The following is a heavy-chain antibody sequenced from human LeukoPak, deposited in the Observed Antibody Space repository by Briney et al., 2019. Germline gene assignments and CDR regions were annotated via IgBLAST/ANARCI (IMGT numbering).Heavy chain of an antibody. CDR1: GFTFSSYA. J-gene: IGHJ6*02. D-gene: IGHD3-10*01. CDR3: ARDLYYYGSGSFGKYYYYGMDV. CDR2: ISYDGSNK. Sequence: PGGSLRLSCAASGFTFSSYAMHWVRQAPGKGLEWVAVISYDGSNKYYADSVKGRLTISRDNSKNTLYLQMNSLRAEDTAVYYCARDLYYYGSGSFGKYYYYGMDVWGQGTTVTVSS. V-gene: IGHV3-30-3*01.